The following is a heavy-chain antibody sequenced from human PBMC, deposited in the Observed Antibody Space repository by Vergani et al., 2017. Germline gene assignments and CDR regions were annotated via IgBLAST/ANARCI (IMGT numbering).Heavy chain of an antibody. Sequence: QVTLKESGPALVKPTQTLTLTCTFSGFSLSTSGMRVSWIRQPPGKALEWLARIDWDDDKFYSTSLKTRLTISKDTSKNQVVLTMTNMDPVDTATYYCAHSRRSTIFGVVTWENWFDPWGQGTLVTVSS. CDR3: AHSRRSTIFGVVTWENWFDP. V-gene: IGHV2-70*04. D-gene: IGHD3-3*01. CDR1: GFSLSTSGMR. CDR2: IDWDDDK. J-gene: IGHJ5*02.